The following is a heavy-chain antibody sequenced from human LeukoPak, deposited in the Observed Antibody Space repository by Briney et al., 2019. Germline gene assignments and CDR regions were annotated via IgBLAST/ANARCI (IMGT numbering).Heavy chain of an antibody. D-gene: IGHD6-6*01. CDR2: MNPNSGNT. V-gene: IGHV1-8*01. Sequence: ASVKVSCKASGYTFTSYDINWVRQATGQGLEWMGWMNPNSGNTGYAQKFQGRVTMTRNTSISTAYMELSSLRSEDTAVYYCARGPHPPEYSSSSKGVVPPQRLMDVWGKGTTVTVSS. J-gene: IGHJ6*03. CDR3: ARGPHPPEYSSSSKGVVPPQRLMDV. CDR1: GYTFTSYD.